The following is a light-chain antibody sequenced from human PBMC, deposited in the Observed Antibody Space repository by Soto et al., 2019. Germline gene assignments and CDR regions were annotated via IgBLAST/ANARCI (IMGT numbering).Light chain of an antibody. CDR2: DAS. CDR3: QQFSSYPRT. CDR1: QGISSA. J-gene: IGKJ4*01. Sequence: AIQLTQSPSSLSASVGDRVTITCRASQGISSALAWYQQKPVKTPKLLIYDASTLECGVPSRFSGSGSGTDFTLSISSLQPEDFSTYYCQQFSSYPRTFGGGTKVEIK. V-gene: IGKV1-13*02.